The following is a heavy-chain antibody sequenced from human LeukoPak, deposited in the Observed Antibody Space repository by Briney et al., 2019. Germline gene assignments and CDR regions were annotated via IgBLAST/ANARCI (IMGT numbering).Heavy chain of an antibody. J-gene: IGHJ4*02. CDR1: GFTFSSYW. V-gene: IGHV3-48*02. CDR2: INVNGGAM. CDR3: ARGPRILAAGSYFFDY. D-gene: IGHD6-13*01. Sequence: QPGGSLRLSCVASGFTFSSYWMNWVRQAPGKGLEWVSFINVNGGAMYYADFVKGRFTISRQNAQNSVYLEMNSLRDEDTAVYYCARGPRILAAGSYFFDYRGQGSLVTVSS.